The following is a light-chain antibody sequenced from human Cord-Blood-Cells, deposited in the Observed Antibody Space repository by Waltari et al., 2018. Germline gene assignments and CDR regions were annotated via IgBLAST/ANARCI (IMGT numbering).Light chain of an antibody. CDR2: GNS. CDR3: QSYDSSLSGSV. J-gene: IGLJ2*01. CDR1: SSNLGAGYD. V-gene: IGLV1-40*01. Sequence: QSVLTQPPSVSGAPGQRVTISCTGSSSNLGAGYDVHWYTQLPGTAPKLLLYGNSNRPSGVPDRVSGSKSGTSASLAITGLQAEDEADYYCQSYDSSLSGSVFGGGTKLTVL.